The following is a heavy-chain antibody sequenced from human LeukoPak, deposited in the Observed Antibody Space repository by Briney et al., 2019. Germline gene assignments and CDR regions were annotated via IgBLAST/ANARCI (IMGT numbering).Heavy chain of an antibody. CDR1: GFTFSSYG. V-gene: IGHV3-30*18. D-gene: IGHD2-2*01. J-gene: IGHJ3*02. Sequence: GGSLRLSCAASGFTFSSYGMHWVRQAPGKGLEWVAVISYDGSNKYYADSVKGRFTISRDNSKNTLYLQMNSLRAEDTAVYYCAKVFCSSTSCHDAFDIWGQGTMVTVSS. CDR3: AKVFCSSTSCHDAFDI. CDR2: ISYDGSNK.